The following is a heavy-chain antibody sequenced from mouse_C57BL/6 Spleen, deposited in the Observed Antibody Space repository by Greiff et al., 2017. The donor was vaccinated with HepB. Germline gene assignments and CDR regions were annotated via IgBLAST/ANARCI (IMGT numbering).Heavy chain of an antibody. CDR3: ARDDFFAY. CDR1: GYAFSSSW. J-gene: IGHJ3*01. Sequence: VQLQQSGPELVKPGASVKISCKASGYAFSSSWMNWAKQRPGKGLEWIGRIYPGDGDTNYNGKFKGKATLTADKSSSTAYMQLSSLTSEDSAVYFCARDDFFAYWGQGTLVTVSA. V-gene: IGHV1-82*01. CDR2: IYPGDGDT.